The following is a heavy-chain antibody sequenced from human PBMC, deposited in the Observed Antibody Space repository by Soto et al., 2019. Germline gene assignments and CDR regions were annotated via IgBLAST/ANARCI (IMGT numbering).Heavy chain of an antibody. CDR1: GGSIRSNSYS. D-gene: IGHD3-3*01. Sequence: QLQLQESGPGLVKPSETLSLTCTVSGGSIRSNSYSWGWIRQPPGKGLEWIGSISYSGNTYYNPSLKRRGTMSVDASRNQFSLRLTSVTAADTAVYFCARGEIVGVLTVGCDNWGQGTLVTVSS. CDR3: ARGEIVGVLTVGCDN. V-gene: IGHV4-39*01. J-gene: IGHJ4*02. CDR2: ISYSGNT.